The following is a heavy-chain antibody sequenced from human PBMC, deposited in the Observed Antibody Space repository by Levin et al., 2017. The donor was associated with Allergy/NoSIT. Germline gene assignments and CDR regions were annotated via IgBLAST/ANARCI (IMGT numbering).Heavy chain of an antibody. CDR1: GFTFSNAW. D-gene: IGHD3-16*01. CDR2: IKSKTDGGTT. CDR3: TPLGEWELSVYGMDV. J-gene: IGHJ6*02. Sequence: PGGSLRLSCAASGFTFSNAWMSWVRQAPGKGLEWVGRIKSKTDGGTTDYAAPVKGRFTISRDDSKNTLYLQMNSLKTEDTAVYYCTPLGEWELSVYGMDVWGQGTTVTVSS. V-gene: IGHV3-15*01.